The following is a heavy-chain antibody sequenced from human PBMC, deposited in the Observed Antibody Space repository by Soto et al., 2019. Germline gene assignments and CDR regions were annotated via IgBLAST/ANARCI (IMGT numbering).Heavy chain of an antibody. J-gene: IGHJ4*02. CDR1: GGTFSSYA. D-gene: IGHD3-22*01. Sequence: SVKVSCKASGGTFSSYAISWVRQAPGQGLEWMGGIIPIFGTANYAQKFQGRVTITADKSTSTAYMELSSLRSEDTAVYYCARARDYYDSSGYSDYWGQGTLVTVSS. CDR2: IIPIFGTA. V-gene: IGHV1-69*06. CDR3: ARARDYYDSSGYSDY.